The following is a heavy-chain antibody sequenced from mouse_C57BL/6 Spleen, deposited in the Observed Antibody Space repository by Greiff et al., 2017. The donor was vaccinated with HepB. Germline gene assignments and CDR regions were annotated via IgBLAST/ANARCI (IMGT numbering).Heavy chain of an antibody. CDR3: ARYAYYGSSSDY. CDR2: IYPGDGDT. CDR1: GYAFSSSW. J-gene: IGHJ2*01. D-gene: IGHD1-1*01. V-gene: IGHV1-82*01. Sequence: QVQLKESGPELVKPGASVKISCKASGYAFSSSWMNWVKQRPGKGLEWIGRIYPGDGDTNYNGKFKGKATLTADKSSSTAYMQLSSLTSEDSAVYFCARYAYYGSSSDYWGQGTTLTVSS.